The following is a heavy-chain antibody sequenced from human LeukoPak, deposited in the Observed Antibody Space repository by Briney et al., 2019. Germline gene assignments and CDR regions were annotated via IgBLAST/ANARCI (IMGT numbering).Heavy chain of an antibody. D-gene: IGHD5-18*01. CDR2: ITAYYGNT. V-gene: IGHV1-18*01. Sequence: ASVNLSRRSSGYTFTIYRIICVRHAPRQAFEGRGCITAYYGNTNYAQKLQGRVTMTTDTSTSTAYMELRSLRSDDTAVYYCARTDTAMVTIVTKYYYYYYMDVWGKGTTVTVSS. CDR1: GYTFTIYR. CDR3: ARTDTAMVTIVTKYYYYYYMDV. J-gene: IGHJ6*03.